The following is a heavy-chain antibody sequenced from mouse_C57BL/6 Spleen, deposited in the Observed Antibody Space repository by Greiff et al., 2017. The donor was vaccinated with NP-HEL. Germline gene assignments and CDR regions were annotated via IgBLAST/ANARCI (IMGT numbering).Heavy chain of an antibody. D-gene: IGHD2-2*01. Sequence: EVQLVESGAELVRPGASVKLSCTASGFNIKDDYMHWVKQRPEQGLEWIGWIDPENGDTEYASKFQGKATITADTSSNTAYLQLSSLTSEDTAVYYCTMVTGAWFAYWGQGTLVTVSA. V-gene: IGHV14-4*01. CDR3: TMVTGAWFAY. CDR2: IDPENGDT. J-gene: IGHJ3*01. CDR1: GFNIKDDY.